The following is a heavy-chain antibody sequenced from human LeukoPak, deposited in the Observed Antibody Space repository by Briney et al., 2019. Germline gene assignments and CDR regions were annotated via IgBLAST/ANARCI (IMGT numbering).Heavy chain of an antibody. Sequence: GASVKVSCKASGGTFSSYAISWVRQAPGQGLEWMGRIIPILGIANYAQKLQGRVTITADKSTSTAYMELSSLRSEDTAVYYCARDAALYYYYGSGSYENYYYYGMDVWGQGTTVTVSS. CDR2: IIPILGIA. V-gene: IGHV1-69*04. J-gene: IGHJ6*02. CDR3: ARDAALYYYYGSGSYENYYYYGMDV. D-gene: IGHD3-10*01. CDR1: GGTFSSYA.